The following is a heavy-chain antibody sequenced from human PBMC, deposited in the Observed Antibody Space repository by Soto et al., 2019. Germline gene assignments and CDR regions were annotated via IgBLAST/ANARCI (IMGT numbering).Heavy chain of an antibody. V-gene: IGHV4-59*01. CDR1: GGSISDYY. J-gene: IGHJ6*02. CDR3: ARVGVGTTHYFYGMDV. Sequence: SETLSLTCTVSGGSISDYYWSWIRQPPGKGLEWIGYIYYSGSTNYNPSLKSRVTISVDTFKNQFSLKLSSVTAADTAVYYCARVGVGTTHYFYGMDVWGQGTTVTVSS. D-gene: IGHD1-26*01. CDR2: IYYSGST.